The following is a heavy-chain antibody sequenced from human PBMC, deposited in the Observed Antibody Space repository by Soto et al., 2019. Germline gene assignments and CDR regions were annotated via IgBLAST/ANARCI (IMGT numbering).Heavy chain of an antibody. CDR1: GFTFSSYG. V-gene: IGHV3-33*01. J-gene: IGHJ4*02. CDR2: IWYDGSNK. Sequence: PGGSLRLSCAASGFTFSSYGMHWVRQAPSKGLEWVAVIWYDGSNKYYADSVKGRFTISRDNSKNTLYLQMNSLRAEDTAVYYCARDRGWPQLVGLFEYWGQGTLVTVSS. D-gene: IGHD6-13*01. CDR3: ARDRGWPQLVGLFEY.